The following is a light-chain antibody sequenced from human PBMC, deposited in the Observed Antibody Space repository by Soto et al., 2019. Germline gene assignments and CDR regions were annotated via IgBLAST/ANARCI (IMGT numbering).Light chain of an antibody. Sequence: SSLTQPPPVSGAPGQAVTLPPPGNNRDVGGYNYVSWYQQHPGKAPKLMIYDVSKRPSGVPDRFSGSKSGNTASLTISGLQAEDEADYYCCSYAGSYTLFVFGTGTKVTVL. CDR1: NRDVGGYNY. CDR2: DVS. CDR3: CSYAGSYTLFV. J-gene: IGLJ1*01. V-gene: IGLV2-11*01.